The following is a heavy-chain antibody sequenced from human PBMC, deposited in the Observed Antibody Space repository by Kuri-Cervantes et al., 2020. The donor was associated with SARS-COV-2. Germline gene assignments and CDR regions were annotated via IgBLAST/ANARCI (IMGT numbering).Heavy chain of an antibody. CDR3: ARADFWSGYYRDY. J-gene: IGHJ4*02. D-gene: IGHD3-3*01. CDR1: GGSISSSSYY. Sequence: GSLRLSCTVSGGSISSSSYYWGWIRQPPGKGLEWIGSIYHSGVTHYSPSLKSRVTISVDTSKNQFSLKLSSVTAADTAVYYCARADFWSGYYRDYWGQGTLVTVSS. V-gene: IGHV4-39*07. CDR2: IYHSGVT.